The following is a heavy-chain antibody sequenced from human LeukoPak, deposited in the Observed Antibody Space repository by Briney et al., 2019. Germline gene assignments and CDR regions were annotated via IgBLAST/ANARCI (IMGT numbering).Heavy chain of an antibody. V-gene: IGHV3-13*01. D-gene: IGHD6-19*01. J-gene: IGHJ3*02. CDR2: IGTAGDT. CDR3: ARGGSSGWYRVEGAFDI. Sequence: PGGSLRLSCAASGFTFSSYDMHWVRQATGKGLEWVSAIGTAGDTYYPGSVKGRFTISRENAKNSLYLQMNSLRAGDTAVYYCARGGSSGWYRVEGAFDIWGQGTMVTVSS. CDR1: GFTFSSYD.